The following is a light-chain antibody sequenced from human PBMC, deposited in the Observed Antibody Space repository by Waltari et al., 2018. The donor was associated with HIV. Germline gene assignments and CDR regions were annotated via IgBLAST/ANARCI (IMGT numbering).Light chain of an antibody. V-gene: IGLV2-14*01. CDR1: SSDVGGYNY. CDR3: SSYTSSSTVA. J-gene: IGLJ2*01. Sequence: QSALTQPASVSGSPGQSITISCTGTSSDVGGYNYVSWYQQHPGKAPKLMIYEVSNRPSGFSNRFPGSKSGNTASLTISGLQAEDEADYYCSSYTSSSTVAFGGGTKLTVL. CDR2: EVS.